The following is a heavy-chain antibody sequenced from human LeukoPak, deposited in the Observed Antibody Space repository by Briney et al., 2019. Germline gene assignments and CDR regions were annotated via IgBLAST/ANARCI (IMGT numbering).Heavy chain of an antibody. CDR2: ISGSGGST. J-gene: IGHJ4*02. CDR1: GFTFSSYA. CDR3: AKSRNQWLVRQYFDY. V-gene: IGHV3-23*01. D-gene: IGHD6-19*01. Sequence: GGSLRLSCAAFGFTFSSYAMSWVRQAPGKGLEWVSAISGSGGSTYYADSVKGRFTISRDNSKNTLYLQMNSLRAEDTAVYYCAKSRNQWLVRQYFDYWGQGTLVTVSS.